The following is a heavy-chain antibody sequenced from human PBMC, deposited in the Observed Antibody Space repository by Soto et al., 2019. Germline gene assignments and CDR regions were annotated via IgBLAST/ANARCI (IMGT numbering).Heavy chain of an antibody. Sequence: PSETLSLTCAVYGGSFSGYYWSWIRQPPGKGLEWIGEINHSGSTNYNPSLKSRVTISVDTSKNQFSLKLSSVTAADTAVYYCARGLGYCSGGSCYGTVNWFDPWGQGTLVTVSS. J-gene: IGHJ5*02. CDR2: INHSGST. V-gene: IGHV4-34*01. CDR3: ARGLGYCSGGSCYGTVNWFDP. D-gene: IGHD2-15*01. CDR1: GGSFSGYY.